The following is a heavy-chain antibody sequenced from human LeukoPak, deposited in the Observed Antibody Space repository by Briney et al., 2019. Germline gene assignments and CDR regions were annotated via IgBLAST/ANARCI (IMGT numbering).Heavy chain of an antibody. CDR2: IYYSGST. D-gene: IGHD3-3*01. Sequence: PSETLSLTCTVSGGSISSSSYYWGWIRQPPGKGLEWIGSIYYSGSTYYNPSLKSRVTISVDTSKNQFSLKLSSVTAVDTAVYYCASSGPIFGVLNRPFDYWGQGTLVTVSS. J-gene: IGHJ4*02. CDR3: ASSGPIFGVLNRPFDY. V-gene: IGHV4-39*07. CDR1: GGSISSSSYY.